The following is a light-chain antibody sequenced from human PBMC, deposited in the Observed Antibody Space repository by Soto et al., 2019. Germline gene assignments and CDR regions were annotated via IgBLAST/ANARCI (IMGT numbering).Light chain of an antibody. V-gene: IGLV2-14*01. CDR1: SSDVGNYNY. CDR3: TSFSTGSSYVI. CDR2: QVT. Sequence: QSALTQPASVSGSPGQSITISCTGTSSDVGNYNYVSWYQETPGKAPRLIIYQVTNRPSGVSNRFSGSKSGNTASLTISGLQADDDADYYCTSFSTGSSYVIFGGGTKLTVL. J-gene: IGLJ2*01.